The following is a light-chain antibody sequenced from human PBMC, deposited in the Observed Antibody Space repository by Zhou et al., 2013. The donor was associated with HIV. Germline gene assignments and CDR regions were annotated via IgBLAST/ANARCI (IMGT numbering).Light chain of an antibody. CDR2: KTS. CDR3: QQYNSYPAT. V-gene: IGKV1-5*03. J-gene: IGKJ2*01. CDR1: QSISTW. Sequence: IRMTQSPSSLSASTGDIVTITCRASQSISTWLAWYQQKPGNAPKLLIYKTSSLESGVPSRFSGSRSGTEFTLTINILQPEDFATYYCQQYNSYPATFGQGTKLEI.